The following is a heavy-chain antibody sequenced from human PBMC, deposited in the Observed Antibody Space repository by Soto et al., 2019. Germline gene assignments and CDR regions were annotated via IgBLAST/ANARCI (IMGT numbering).Heavy chain of an antibody. V-gene: IGHV3-23*01. J-gene: IGHJ4*02. CDR3: AKDVDVVVVVAATETGFDY. CDR1: GFTFSSYA. CDR2: ISGSGGST. Sequence: GGSLRLSCAASGFTFSSYAMSWVRQAPGKGLEWVSAISGSGGSTYYADSVKGRFTISRDNSKNTLYLQMNSLRAEDTAVYYCAKDVDVVVVVAATETGFDYWGQGTLVTVSS. D-gene: IGHD2-15*01.